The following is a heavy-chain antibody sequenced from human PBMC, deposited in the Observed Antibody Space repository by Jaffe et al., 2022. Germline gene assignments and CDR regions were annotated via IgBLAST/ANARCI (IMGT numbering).Heavy chain of an antibody. Sequence: QVQLVQSGAEVKKPGASVKVSCKASGYTFTSYGISWVRQAPGQGLEWMGWISAYNGNTNYAQKLQGRVTMTTDTSTSTAYMELRSLRSDDTAVYYCAIQSSGWYLTAPFDYWGQGTLVTVSS. V-gene: IGHV1-18*01. D-gene: IGHD6-19*01. CDR3: AIQSSGWYLTAPFDY. CDR2: ISAYNGNT. J-gene: IGHJ4*02. CDR1: GYTFTSYG.